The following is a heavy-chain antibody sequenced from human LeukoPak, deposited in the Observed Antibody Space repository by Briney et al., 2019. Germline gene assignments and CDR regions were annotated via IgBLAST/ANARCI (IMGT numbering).Heavy chain of an antibody. V-gene: IGHV5-51*01. D-gene: IGHD1-1*01. CDR1: GYSFTSYW. CDR3: ARRLERRGYYFDY. CDR2: IYPGDSDT. Sequence: GASLQISCKGSGYSFTSYWIGWVRPMPGKGLEWMGIIYPGDSDTRYSPSFQGQVTISADKSISTAYLQWSSLKASDTAMYYCARRLERRGYYFDYWGQGTLVTVSS. J-gene: IGHJ4*02.